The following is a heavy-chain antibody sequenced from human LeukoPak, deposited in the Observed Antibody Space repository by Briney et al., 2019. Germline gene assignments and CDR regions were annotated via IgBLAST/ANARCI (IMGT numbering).Heavy chain of an antibody. J-gene: IGHJ5*01. CDR1: GFTFSSYW. D-gene: IGHD3-9*01. CDR3: ARPYYDILTGTLQDWFDS. CDR2: IEVDGSIA. Sequence: GGSLRLSCAASGFTFSSYWMHWVRQAPGKGLVWVSRIEVDGSIATYADSVRGRFTISRDNAKNTVYLQMNSLRAEDTAVYYCARPYYDILTGTLQDWFDSWGQGTLVTVSS. V-gene: IGHV3-74*01.